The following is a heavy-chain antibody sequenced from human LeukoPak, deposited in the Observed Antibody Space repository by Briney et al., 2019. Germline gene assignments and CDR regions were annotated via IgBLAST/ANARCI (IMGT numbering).Heavy chain of an antibody. J-gene: IGHJ3*02. CDR1: GGTFSSYA. CDR3: ARAKYGDYGGNATTVAFDI. Sequence: ASVKVSCKASGGTFSSYAISWVRQAPGQGLEWMGGIIPIFGTANYAQKFQGRVTITADESTSTAYMELSSLRSEDTAVYYCARAKYGDYGGNATTVAFDIWGQGTMVTVSS. V-gene: IGHV1-69*13. CDR2: IIPIFGTA. D-gene: IGHD4-23*01.